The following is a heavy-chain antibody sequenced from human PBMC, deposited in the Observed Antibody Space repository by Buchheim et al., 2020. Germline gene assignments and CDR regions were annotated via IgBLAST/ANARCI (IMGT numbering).Heavy chain of an antibody. J-gene: IGHJ5*02. CDR3: ARHPMSSGWKREGFDP. Sequence: QLQLQESGPGLVKPSETLSLTCTVSGGSISSSSYYWGWIRQPPGKGLEWIGSIYYSGSTYYNPSLKSRVTISVDTSKNQFSLKLSSVTAADTAVYYCARHPMSSGWKREGFDPWGQGTL. CDR1: GGSISSSSYY. D-gene: IGHD6-19*01. CDR2: IYYSGST. V-gene: IGHV4-39*01.